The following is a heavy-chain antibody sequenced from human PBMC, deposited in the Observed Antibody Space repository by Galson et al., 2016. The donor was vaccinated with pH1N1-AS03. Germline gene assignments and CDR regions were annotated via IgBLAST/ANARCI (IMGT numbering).Heavy chain of an antibody. Sequence: SLRLSCAASGFTFIDYYMNWIRQAPGKGLEWVSYISPTATTINYADSVKGRFTISRDNAKNSLYLQMSTLRSDDTAVYYCARPTGAYAINAFDIWGQGTMVTVSS. CDR1: GFTFIDYY. CDR3: ARPTGAYAINAFDI. CDR2: ISPTATTI. D-gene: IGHD4-17*01. J-gene: IGHJ3*02. V-gene: IGHV3-11*01.